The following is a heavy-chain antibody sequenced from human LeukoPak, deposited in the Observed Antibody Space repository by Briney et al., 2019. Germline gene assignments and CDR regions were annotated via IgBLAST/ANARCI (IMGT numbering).Heavy chain of an antibody. CDR2: IIPIFGTA. V-gene: IGHV1-69*13. CDR1: GGTFSSYA. Sequence: SVKVSCKASGGTFSSYAISWVRQAPGQGLEWMGGIIPIFGTANYAQKFQGRVTITADESTSTAYMELSSLRSEDTAVYYCARDRVVGATQYNWFDPWGQGTLVTVSS. J-gene: IGHJ5*02. D-gene: IGHD1-26*01. CDR3: ARDRVVGATQYNWFDP.